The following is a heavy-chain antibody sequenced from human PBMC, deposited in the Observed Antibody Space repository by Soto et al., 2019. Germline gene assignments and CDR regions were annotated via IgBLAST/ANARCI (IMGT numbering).Heavy chain of an antibody. CDR2: TYYRSKWYN. CDR1: GYSLSRNSAA. CDR3: ARAGEVEWELRGNWFDP. D-gene: IGHD1-26*01. V-gene: IGHV6-1*01. J-gene: IGHJ5*02. Sequence: SETLSLTCAISGYSLSRNSAAWNWIRQSPSRGLEWLGRTYYRSKWYNDYAVSVKSRITINPDTSKNQFSLQLNSVTPEDTAVYYCARAGEVEWELRGNWFDPWRQGTLVTVSS.